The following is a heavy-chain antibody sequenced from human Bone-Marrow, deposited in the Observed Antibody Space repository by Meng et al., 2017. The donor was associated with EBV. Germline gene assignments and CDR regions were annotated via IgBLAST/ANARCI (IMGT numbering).Heavy chain of an antibody. CDR2: IYHSGIT. CDR1: GDSISSLNV. D-gene: IGHD6-6*01. Sequence: VRRPSSCPGLLQPSETLSRTCTVSGDSISSLNVLSWVRQSPGKGLEWIGEIYHSGITNYNPSLKSRVTISVDEPKNQFSLKLTSVTAADTAVYYCAREGGFYSSSPDYCGPGTLVTVSS. V-gene: IGHV4-4*02. CDR3: AREGGFYSSSPDY. J-gene: IGHJ4*02.